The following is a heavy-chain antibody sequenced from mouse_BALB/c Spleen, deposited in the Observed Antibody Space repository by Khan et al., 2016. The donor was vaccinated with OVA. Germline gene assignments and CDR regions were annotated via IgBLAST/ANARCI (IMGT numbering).Heavy chain of an antibody. CDR2: IWAGGST. CDR1: GFSLTNYG. CDR3: ARAFYYGAWFAY. D-gene: IGHD1-1*01. Sequence: LNESGPGLVAPSQTLSITCTVSGFSLTNYGVHWVRQPPGKGLEWLGVIWAGGSTNHNSALMSRLSISKDDSKSQVFLTMNSLQTDDTAMYYCARAFYYGAWFAYWGQGTLVTVSA. V-gene: IGHV2-9*02. J-gene: IGHJ3*01.